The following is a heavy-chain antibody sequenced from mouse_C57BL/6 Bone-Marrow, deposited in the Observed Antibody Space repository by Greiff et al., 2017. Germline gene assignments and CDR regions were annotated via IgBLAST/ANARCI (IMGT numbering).Heavy chain of an antibody. CDR3: ARERTGTFDD. J-gene: IGHJ2*01. CDR2: IFPGSGST. D-gene: IGHD4-1*01. Sequence: QVQLQQSGPELVKPGASVKISCKASGYTFTDYYINWVKQRPGQGLEWIGWIFPGSGSTYYNEKFKGKATLTVDKSSSTVYMLLSSLTSEDSEVYFGARERTGTFDDWGKGTTLTVSS. CDR1: GYTFTDYY. V-gene: IGHV1-75*01.